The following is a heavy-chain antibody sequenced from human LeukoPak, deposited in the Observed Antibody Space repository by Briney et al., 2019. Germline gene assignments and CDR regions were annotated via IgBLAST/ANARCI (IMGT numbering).Heavy chain of an antibody. D-gene: IGHD3-3*01. CDR2: ISSSSSTI. V-gene: IGHV3-48*01. J-gene: IGHJ4*02. CDR3: ARGSDFWSGYYTPPFDY. CDR1: GFNFETHA. Sequence: PGGSLRLSCSASGFNFETHAMHWVRQAPGKGLEWVSYISSSSSTIYYADSVKGRFTISRDNAKNSLYLQMNSLRAEDTAVYYCARGSDFWSGYYTPPFDYWGQGTLVTVSS.